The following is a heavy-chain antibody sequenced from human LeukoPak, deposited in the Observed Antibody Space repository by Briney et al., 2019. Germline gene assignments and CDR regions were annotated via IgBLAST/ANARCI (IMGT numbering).Heavy chain of an antibody. CDR3: ARVRGSYGGIDY. Sequence: SETLSLTCTVSGGSISSYYWSWIRQPAGKGLEWIGRIYTSGSTNYNPSLKSRVTMSVNTSKNQFSLQLSPVTAADAAVYYCARVRGSYGGIDYWGQGTLVTVPS. CDR1: GGSISSYY. CDR2: IYTSGST. D-gene: IGHD1-26*01. V-gene: IGHV4-4*07. J-gene: IGHJ4*02.